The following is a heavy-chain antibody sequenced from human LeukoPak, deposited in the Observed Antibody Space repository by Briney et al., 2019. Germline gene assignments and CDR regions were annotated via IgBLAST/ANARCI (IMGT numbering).Heavy chain of an antibody. CDR2: ISSSSSYI. CDR1: GFTFSSYS. CDR3: ARDGSNDYGDYDDY. J-gene: IGHJ4*02. V-gene: IGHV3-21*01. D-gene: IGHD4-17*01. Sequence: PGGSLRLSCAASGFTFSSYSMNWVRQAPGKGLEWVSSISSSSSYIYYADSVKGRFTISRDNAENSLYLQMNSLRAEDTAVYYCARDGSNDYGDYDDYWGQGTLVTVSS.